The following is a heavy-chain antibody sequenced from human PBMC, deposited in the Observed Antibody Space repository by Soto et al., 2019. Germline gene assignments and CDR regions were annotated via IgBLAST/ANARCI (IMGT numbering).Heavy chain of an antibody. D-gene: IGHD6-6*01. CDR3: ARVRGIAARPRGNWFDP. CDR1: GGSISSGCYY. J-gene: IGHJ5*02. Sequence: SETLSLTCTVSGGSISSGCYYWSWIRQHPGKGLEWIGYIYYSGSTYYNPSLKSRVTISVDTSKNQFSLKLSSVTAADTAVYYCARVRGIAARPRGNWFDPWGQGTLVTVSS. CDR2: IYYSGST. V-gene: IGHV4-31*03.